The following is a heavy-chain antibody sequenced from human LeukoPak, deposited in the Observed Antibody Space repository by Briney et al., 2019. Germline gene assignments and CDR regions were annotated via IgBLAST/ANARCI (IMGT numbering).Heavy chain of an antibody. Sequence: ASVKVSCKASGYTFTGYYMHWVRQAPGQGLEWMGWINTNTGNPTYARAFTGRFVFSLDTSVSTAYLQISSLKAEDTAVYYCARGGSGSRRLGSDYWGQGTLVTVSS. D-gene: IGHD3-10*01. CDR2: INTNTGNP. CDR3: ARGGSGSRRLGSDY. J-gene: IGHJ4*02. CDR1: GYTFTGYY. V-gene: IGHV7-4-1*02.